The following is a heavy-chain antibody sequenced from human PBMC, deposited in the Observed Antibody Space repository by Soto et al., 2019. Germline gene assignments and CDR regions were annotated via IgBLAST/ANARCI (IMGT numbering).Heavy chain of an antibody. J-gene: IGHJ4*02. CDR2: ISYDGSNK. CDR1: GFTFSSYA. CDR3: ARGPSSLTRFDY. V-gene: IGHV3-30-3*01. Sequence: PVGSLRLSCAASGFTFSSYAMHWVRQAPGKGLEWVAGISYDGSNKYYADSVKGRFTISRDNSKNTLYLQMNSLRAEDTAVYYCARGPSSLTRFDYWGQGTLVTAS. D-gene: IGHD2-2*01.